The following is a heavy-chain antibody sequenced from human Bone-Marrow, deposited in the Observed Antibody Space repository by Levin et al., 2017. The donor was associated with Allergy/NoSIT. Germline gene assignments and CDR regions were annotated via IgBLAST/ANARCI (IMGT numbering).Heavy chain of an antibody. CDR3: VRGGDSSLPRTYYFDY. Sequence: PGGSLRLSCAASGFTFDDHAMHWVRQAPGKGLEWVSGLSWNSGEIAYADTVRGRFTISRDNGKNSLYLQMNSLRPEDTALYFCVRGGDSSLPRTYYFDYWGQGALVAVSS. D-gene: IGHD3-10*01. CDR1: GFTFDDHA. V-gene: IGHV3-9*01. CDR2: LSWNSGEI. J-gene: IGHJ4*02.